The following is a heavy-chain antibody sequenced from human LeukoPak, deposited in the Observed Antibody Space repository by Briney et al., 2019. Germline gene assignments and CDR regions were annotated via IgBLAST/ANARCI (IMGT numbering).Heavy chain of an antibody. CDR3: ASNERRGYTYGYFDY. CDR2: ISGRGDST. V-gene: IGHV3-23*01. Sequence: GGSLRLSCRTSGFTFSTYAMNWVRQAPGKGLEWVSTISGRGDSTYYADSVRGRFTISRDNSKNTLYLQISGLRVEDTAVYYCASNERRGYTYGYFDYWGQGTLVTVSS. J-gene: IGHJ4*02. CDR1: GFTFSTYA. D-gene: IGHD5-18*01.